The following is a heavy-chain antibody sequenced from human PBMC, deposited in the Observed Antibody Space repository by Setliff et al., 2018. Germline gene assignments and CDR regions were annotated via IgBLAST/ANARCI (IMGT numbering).Heavy chain of an antibody. Sequence: PGGSLRLSCAASGFTFSSYWMSWVRQAPGKGLEWVANIKQDGSEKYYVDSVKGRFTVSRDNAKNSLYLQMNSLRAEDTAVYYCARDGTRNANDYWGQGTLVTVSS. D-gene: IGHD1-1*01. CDR1: GFTFSSYW. CDR2: IKQDGSEK. J-gene: IGHJ4*02. V-gene: IGHV3-7*01. CDR3: ARDGTRNANDY.